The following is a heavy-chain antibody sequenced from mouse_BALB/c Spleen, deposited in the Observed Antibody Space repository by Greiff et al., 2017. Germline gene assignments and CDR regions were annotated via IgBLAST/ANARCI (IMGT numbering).Heavy chain of an antibody. CDR2: INPDSSTI. D-gene: IGHD2-12*01. Sequence: EVQLVESGGGLVQPGGSLKLSCAASGFAFSRYWMSWVRQAQGKGLEWIGEINPDSSTINYTPSLKDKFIISRDNAKNTLYLQMSKVRSEDTALYYGARHIYNYDEGFAYWGQGTLVTVSA. CDR1: GFAFSRYW. J-gene: IGHJ3*01. CDR3: ARHIYNYDEGFAY. V-gene: IGHV4-1*02.